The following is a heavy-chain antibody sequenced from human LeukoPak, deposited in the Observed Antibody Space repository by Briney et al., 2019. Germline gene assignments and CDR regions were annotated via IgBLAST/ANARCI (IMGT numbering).Heavy chain of an antibody. D-gene: IGHD6-19*01. J-gene: IGHJ4*02. CDR1: RFIFSSYA. Sequence: PGGSLRLSCAASRFIFSSYAMSSVRQTPGKGLEWVSAINGSGGNTYYADAVRGRFTISRDNSKNTLYLQMSSLRGDDTAIYYCAKAVDGTGWYVFDYWGQGTLVTVSS. CDR3: AKAVDGTGWYVFDY. CDR2: INGSGGNT. V-gene: IGHV3-23*01.